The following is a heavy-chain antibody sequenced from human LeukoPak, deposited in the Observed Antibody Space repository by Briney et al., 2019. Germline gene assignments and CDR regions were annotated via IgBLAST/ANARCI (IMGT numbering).Heavy chain of an antibody. V-gene: IGHV3-7*01. J-gene: IGHJ4*02. CDR2: IKQDGSDK. Sequence: GGSLRLSCAASGSTFSTYWMSWVRQAPGKGLEWVANIKQDGSDKYYVDSVKGRFTISRDNAKNSLFLQMNSLRAEDTAVYYCARVRCSSNSCFPDYWGQGTLVTVSS. CDR3: ARVRCSSNSCFPDY. CDR1: GSTFSTYW. D-gene: IGHD2-2*01.